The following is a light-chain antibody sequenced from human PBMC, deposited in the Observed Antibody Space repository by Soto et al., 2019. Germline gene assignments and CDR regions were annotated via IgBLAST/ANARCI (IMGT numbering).Light chain of an antibody. V-gene: IGKV2-30*01. CDR2: RVS. CDR3: MQATHWPPT. CDR1: QSLVNSDGHTY. J-gene: IGKJ1*01. Sequence: DVVMTQSPLSLPVTLGQPASISCRSSQSLVNSDGHTYLNWFQQRPGQSPRRLLYRVSNRDYGVPDRFSGSGSATDFTLKISRVEAEDVGLYYCMQATHWPPTFGQGTKVEIK.